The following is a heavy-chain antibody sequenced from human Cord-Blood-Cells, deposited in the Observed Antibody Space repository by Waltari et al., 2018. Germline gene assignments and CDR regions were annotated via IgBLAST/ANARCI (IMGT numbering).Heavy chain of an antibody. CDR2: INPSGGST. CDR3: ARETMGDNYDRSPPYAFDI. V-gene: IGHV1-46*01. J-gene: IGHJ3*02. Sequence: QVQLVQSGAEVKKPGASVTVSCKASGYTFTSYYMHWVRQAPGQGLGWMGIINPSGGSTSYAQKFQGRVTMTRDTSTSTVYMELSSLRSEDTAVYYCARETMGDNYDRSPPYAFDIWGQGTMVTVSS. D-gene: IGHD3-3*01. CDR1: GYTFTSYY.